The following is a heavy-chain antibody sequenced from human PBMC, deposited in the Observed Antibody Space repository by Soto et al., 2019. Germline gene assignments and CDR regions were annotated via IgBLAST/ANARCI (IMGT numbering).Heavy chain of an antibody. CDR1: GGSFSGYY. V-gene: IGHV4-34*01. J-gene: IGHJ3*02. Sequence: SETLSLTCAVYGGSFSGYYWSWIRQPPGKGLEWIGEINHSGSTNYNPSLKSRVTISVDTSKNQFSLKLSSVTAADTAMYFCARGKYSGFDIWGQGTKVTVSS. D-gene: IGHD1-1*01. CDR3: ARGKYSGFDI. CDR2: INHSGST.